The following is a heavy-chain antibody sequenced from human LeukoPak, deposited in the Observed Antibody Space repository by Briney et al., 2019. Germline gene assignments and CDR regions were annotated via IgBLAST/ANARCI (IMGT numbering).Heavy chain of an antibody. CDR1: GYTFTSYA. J-gene: IGHJ3*02. V-gene: IGHV1-3*01. CDR3: AGLPWYSSGWYRGDLAAFDI. D-gene: IGHD6-19*01. Sequence: ASVKVSCKASGYTFTSYAMHWVRQAPGQRLEWMGWINAGNGNTKYSQKFQGRVTITRDTSASTAYMELSSLRSEDTAVYYCAGLPWYSSGWYRGDLAAFDIWGQGTMVTVSS. CDR2: INAGNGNT.